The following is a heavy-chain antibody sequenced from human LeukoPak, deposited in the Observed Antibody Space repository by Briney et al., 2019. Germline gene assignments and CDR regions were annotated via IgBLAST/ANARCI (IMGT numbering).Heavy chain of an antibody. Sequence: GASVKVSCKASGYTFTGYYMHWVRQAPGQGLEWMGWMNPNSGNTGYAQKFQGRVTMTRNTSISTAYMELSSLRSEDTAVYYCARAPSYGDQPTGFQHWGQGTLVTVSS. V-gene: IGHV1-8*02. J-gene: IGHJ1*01. CDR3: ARAPSYGDQPTGFQH. CDR1: GYTFTGYY. D-gene: IGHD4-17*01. CDR2: MNPNSGNT.